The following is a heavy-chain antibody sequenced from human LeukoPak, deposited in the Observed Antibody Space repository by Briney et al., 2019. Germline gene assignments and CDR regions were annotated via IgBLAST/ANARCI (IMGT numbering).Heavy chain of an antibody. CDR1: GFTLSSYA. J-gene: IGHJ4*02. V-gene: IGHV3-23*01. CDR3: TRDGRSILDDYYFDY. Sequence: GGSLRLSCAASGFTLSSYAMSWVRQAPGKGLEWVAAISGSGANTYYADSVKGRFTISRDNAQNSLYLQMNSLKTEDTAVYYCTRDGRSILDDYYFDYWGQGTLVTVSS. CDR2: ISGSGANT. D-gene: IGHD3-3*01.